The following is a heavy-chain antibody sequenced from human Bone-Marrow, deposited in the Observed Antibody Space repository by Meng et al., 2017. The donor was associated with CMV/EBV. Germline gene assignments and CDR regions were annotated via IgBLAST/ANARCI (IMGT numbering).Heavy chain of an antibody. Sequence: SCADSGFTVSDYYMSWIRQATGKGLEWVSYISSSGSTIYYADSVKGRFTISRDNAKNSLYLQMNSLRAEDTAVYYCARYSSSSFFDYWGQGTLVTVSS. CDR3: ARYSSSSFFDY. V-gene: IGHV3-11*04. D-gene: IGHD6-6*01. CDR2: ISSSGSTI. J-gene: IGHJ4*02. CDR1: GFTVSDYY.